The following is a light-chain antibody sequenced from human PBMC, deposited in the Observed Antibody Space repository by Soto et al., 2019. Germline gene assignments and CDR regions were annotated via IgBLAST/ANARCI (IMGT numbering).Light chain of an antibody. V-gene: IGKV3D-20*01. CDR2: DTS. CDR3: QQYDTSLS. CDR1: HTIASVY. J-gene: IGKJ4*01. Sequence: IVLTQSPASLSLSPGERATLSFGASHTIASVYLAWYQHKPGLAPRLLLYDTSIRSTGIPDRFTGSGSGTDFTLTISMMEPEDLAVDYCQQYDTSLSFGGGNKVEVK.